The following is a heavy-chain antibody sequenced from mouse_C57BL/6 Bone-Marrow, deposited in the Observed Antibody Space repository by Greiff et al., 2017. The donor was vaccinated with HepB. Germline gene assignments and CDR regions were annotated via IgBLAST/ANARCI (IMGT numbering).Heavy chain of an antibody. J-gene: IGHJ3*01. V-gene: IGHV5-4*01. CDR2: ISDGGSYT. D-gene: IGHD1-1*01. CDR1: GFTFSSYA. Sequence: DVKLVESGGGLVKPGGSLKLSCAASGFTFSSYAMSWVRQTPEKRLEWVATISDGGSYTYYPDNVKGRFTISRDNAKNNLYLQMSHLKSEDTAMYYCARERGIYYYGSSYEKFAYWGQGTLVTVSA. CDR3: ARERGIYYYGSSYEKFAY.